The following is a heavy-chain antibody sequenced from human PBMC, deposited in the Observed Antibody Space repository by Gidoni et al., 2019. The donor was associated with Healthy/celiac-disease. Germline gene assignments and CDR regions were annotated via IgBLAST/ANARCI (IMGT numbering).Heavy chain of an antibody. J-gene: IGHJ6*02. CDR3: ARVEVGYCSGGSCYSYYGMDV. CDR2: TRNKANNSTT. CDR1: GLPVSDHY. V-gene: IGHV3-72*01. D-gene: IGHD2-15*01. Sequence: EVQLVESGGGLVQPGGSLRLSCAASGLPVSDHYMYWIRQAPGKGLEWVGRTRNKANNSTTEYAASVKGRFTISRDDSTNSLYSEMNSLKTEDTAVYYCARVEVGYCSGGSCYSYYGMDVWGQGTTVTVS.